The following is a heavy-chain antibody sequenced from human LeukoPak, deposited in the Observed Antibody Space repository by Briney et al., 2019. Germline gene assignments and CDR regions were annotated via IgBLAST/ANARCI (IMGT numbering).Heavy chain of an antibody. CDR3: ARDLSSRDAY. V-gene: IGHV3-7*05. Sequence: GGSLRLSCAASGFALSNSWMSWVRLAPRTGLEWVACMHEDGRHQYYVDSVRGRFTISRDNAKSSLSLQMNNLRADDTAVYYCARDLSSRDAYWGQGILVTVSP. CDR2: MHEDGRHQ. CDR1: GFALSNSW. J-gene: IGHJ4*02. D-gene: IGHD2-15*01.